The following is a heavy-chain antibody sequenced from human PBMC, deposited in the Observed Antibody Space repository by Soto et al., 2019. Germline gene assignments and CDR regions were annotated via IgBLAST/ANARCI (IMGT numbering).Heavy chain of an antibody. Sequence: QVQLVQSGAEVKKPGASVKVSCKASGYTFTSYDINWVRQATGQGLEWMGWMNPNSGNTGYAQKFQGRVTMTRNTSISTAYMELSSLRSEDTAVYYCARVREGDIVVVVAATNDAFDIWGQGTMVTVSS. CDR2: MNPNSGNT. V-gene: IGHV1-8*01. CDR1: GYTFTSYD. J-gene: IGHJ3*02. CDR3: ARVREGDIVVVVAATNDAFDI. D-gene: IGHD2-15*01.